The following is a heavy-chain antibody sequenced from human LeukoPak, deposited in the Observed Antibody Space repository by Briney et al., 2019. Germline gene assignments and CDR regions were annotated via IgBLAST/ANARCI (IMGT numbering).Heavy chain of an antibody. Sequence: PGGSLRLSCAASGFTFSNYGMHWVRQAPGKGLEWVAVISYDGTNKYYRDSVKGRFTISRDNSKNTLYLQMNSLRAEDTAVYYCARRAGAYSHPYDYWGQGTLVTVSS. CDR3: ARRAGAYSHPYDY. CDR2: ISYDGTNK. CDR1: GFTFSNYG. J-gene: IGHJ4*02. D-gene: IGHD4/OR15-4a*01. V-gene: IGHV3-30*03.